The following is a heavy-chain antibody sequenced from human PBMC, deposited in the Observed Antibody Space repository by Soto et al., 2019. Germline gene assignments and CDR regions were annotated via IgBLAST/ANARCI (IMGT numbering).Heavy chain of an antibody. Sequence: VQLVESGGGLVQPGGSLRLSCAASGFTFSSYGMHWVRQAPGKGLEWVAVISYDGSNKYYADSVKGRFTISRDNSKNTLYLQMNSLRAEDTAVYYCAKSIAARPFDWFDPWGQGTLVTVSS. J-gene: IGHJ5*02. CDR2: ISYDGSNK. D-gene: IGHD6-6*01. CDR3: AKSIAARPFDWFDP. CDR1: GFTFSSYG. V-gene: IGHV3-30*18.